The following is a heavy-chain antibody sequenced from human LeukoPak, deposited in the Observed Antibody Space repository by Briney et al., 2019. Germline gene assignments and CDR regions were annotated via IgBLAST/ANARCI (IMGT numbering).Heavy chain of an antibody. D-gene: IGHD6-13*01. CDR1: GGSFSGYY. CDR2: INHSGST. J-gene: IGHJ6*02. Sequence: SETLSLTCDVYGGSFSGYYWSWIRQPPGKGLEWIGEINHSGSTDYNPSLKSRDTISVDTSKNQFSLKLSSVTAADTAVYYCARGQRSSSWYYYYGMDVWGQGTTVTVSS. CDR3: ARGQRSSSWYYYYGMDV. V-gene: IGHV4-34*01.